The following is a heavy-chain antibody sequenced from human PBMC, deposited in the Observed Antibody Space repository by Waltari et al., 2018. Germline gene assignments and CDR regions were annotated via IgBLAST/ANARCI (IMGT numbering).Heavy chain of an antibody. CDR2: IDTHGSRT. V-gene: IGHV3-74*01. Sequence: EVQLVESGGGLIQPGGSLRLSCAASGFTFSTSWMHWVRQVPGKGLVGVSRIDTHGSRTDYADSVKGRFTISRDNAKNTLYLQMNSLRVEDTALYYCARDLGGSGSDWGQGTLVTVSS. J-gene: IGHJ4*02. D-gene: IGHD1-26*01. CDR1: GFTFSTSW. CDR3: ARDLGGSGSD.